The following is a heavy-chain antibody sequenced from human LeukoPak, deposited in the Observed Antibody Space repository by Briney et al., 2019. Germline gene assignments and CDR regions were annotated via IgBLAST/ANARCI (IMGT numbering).Heavy chain of an antibody. V-gene: IGHV1-46*01. Sequence: GXSVXVXXKASGYTFTGYYMHWVRQAPGQGLEWMGIINPSGGSTSYAQKFQGRVTMTRDISTSTVYMELSSLRSEDTAVYYCAXGXDFWSGYYRNWGQGTLVTVSS. CDR2: INPSGGST. J-gene: IGHJ4*02. D-gene: IGHD3-3*01. CDR1: GYTFTGYY. CDR3: AXGXDFWSGYYRN.